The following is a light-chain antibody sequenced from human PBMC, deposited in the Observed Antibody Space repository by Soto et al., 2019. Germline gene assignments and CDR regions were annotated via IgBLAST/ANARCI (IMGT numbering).Light chain of an antibody. CDR3: QQYGSSPWT. J-gene: IGKJ1*01. CDR1: QSVSSSY. CDR2: GAS. V-gene: IGKV3-20*01. Sequence: EIVLTQSPGTLSLSPGERATLSCRASQSVSSSYLAWCQQKPGQAPRLLIYGASSRATGIPDGFSGSGSGTDFTLTISRLEPEDFAVYYCQQYGSSPWTFGQGTKVQIK.